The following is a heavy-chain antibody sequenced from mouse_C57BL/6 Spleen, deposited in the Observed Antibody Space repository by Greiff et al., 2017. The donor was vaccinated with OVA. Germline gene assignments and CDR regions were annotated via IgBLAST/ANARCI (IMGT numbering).Heavy chain of an antibody. V-gene: IGHV1-9*01. CDR3: ARRGPYYFDD. J-gene: IGHJ2*01. CDR2: ILPGSGST. Sequence: QVQLQQSGAELMKPGASVKLSCKATGYTFTGYWIEWVKQRPGHGLEWIGEILPGSGSTNYNEKFKGKATFTADPSSNTAYMQLSSLTTEDAAIYYCARRGPYYFDDWGQGTTRTVSS. CDR1: GYTFTGYW.